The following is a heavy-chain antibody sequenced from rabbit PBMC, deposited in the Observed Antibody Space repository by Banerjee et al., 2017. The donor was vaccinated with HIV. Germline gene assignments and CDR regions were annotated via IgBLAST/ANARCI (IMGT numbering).Heavy chain of an antibody. Sequence: QSLEESGGDLVKPGASLTLTCTASGFSFSSSYWICWVRQAPGKGLEWIGCIDTGGGGSTWYASWAKGRFTISKTSSTTVTLQMTSLTVADTATYFCARWWDDCGLDLWGPGTLVTVS. CDR3: ARWWDDCGLDL. D-gene: IGHD2-1*01. J-gene: IGHJ6*01. V-gene: IGHV1S40*01. CDR1: GFSFSSSYW. CDR2: IDTGGGGST.